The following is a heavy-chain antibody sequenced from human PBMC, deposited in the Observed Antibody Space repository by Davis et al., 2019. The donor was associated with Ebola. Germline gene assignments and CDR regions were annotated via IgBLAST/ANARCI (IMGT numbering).Heavy chain of an antibody. V-gene: IGHV3-21*01. CDR2: ISSSSYYI. CDR3: ARSEVYSSSWSNYYYYYGMDV. CDR1: GFTFSSYS. Sequence: GGSLRLSCAPSGFTFSSYSMNWVRQAPGKGLEWVSSISSSSYYIYYADSLKGRFTVSRDNAKNTLYLQMNSLRAEDTAVYYCARSEVYSSSWSNYYYYYGMDVWGKGTTVTVSS. J-gene: IGHJ6*04. D-gene: IGHD6-13*01.